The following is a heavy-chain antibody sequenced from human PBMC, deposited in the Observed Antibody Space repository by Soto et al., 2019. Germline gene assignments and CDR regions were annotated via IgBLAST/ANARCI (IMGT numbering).Heavy chain of an antibody. V-gene: IGHV5-51*01. CDR3: ASPLYCSGGSCYYYYGMDV. Sequence: GESLKISCKGSGYSFTSYWIGWVRQIPGKGLEWMGIIYPGDSDTRYSPSFQGQVTISADKSISTAYLQWSSLKASDTAMYYCASPLYCSGGSCYYYYGMDVWGQGTTVTVSS. J-gene: IGHJ6*02. CDR1: GYSFTSYW. D-gene: IGHD2-15*01. CDR2: IYPGDSDT.